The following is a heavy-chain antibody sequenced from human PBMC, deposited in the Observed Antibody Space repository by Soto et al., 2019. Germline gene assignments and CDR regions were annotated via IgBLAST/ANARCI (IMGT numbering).Heavy chain of an antibody. Sequence: QVQLQQWGAGLLKPSETLSLTCAVYGGSFSGYYWSWIRQPPGKGLEWIGEINHSGSTNYNPSLKSRVTISVDTSKNHFSLELSSVTAADTAVYYCARGGTYYYGSGSFPLIDYWGQGTLVTVSS. V-gene: IGHV4-34*01. CDR3: ARGGTYYYGSGSFPLIDY. D-gene: IGHD3-10*01. J-gene: IGHJ4*02. CDR2: INHSGST. CDR1: GGSFSGYY.